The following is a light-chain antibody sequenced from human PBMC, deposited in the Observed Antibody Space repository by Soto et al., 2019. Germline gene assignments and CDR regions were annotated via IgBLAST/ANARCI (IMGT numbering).Light chain of an antibody. CDR1: SSDVGGYNY. CDR2: EVS. J-gene: IGLJ1*01. CDR3: SSYTSSSTPV. V-gene: IGLV2-14*01. Sequence: QSLLTQPACVSGCPGQSITISCTGTSSDVGGYNYVSWYQQHPGKAPKLMIYEVSNRPSGVSNRFSGSKSGNTASLTISGLQAEDEADYYCSSYTSSSTPVFGTGTKVTVL.